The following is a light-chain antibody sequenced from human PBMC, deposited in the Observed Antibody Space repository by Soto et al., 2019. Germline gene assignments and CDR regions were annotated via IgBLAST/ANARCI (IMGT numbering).Light chain of an antibody. CDR1: QSVSSSS. CDR2: DAS. CDR3: QQYGGSPRT. J-gene: IGKJ1*01. V-gene: IGKV3-20*01. Sequence: EIVLTQSPGTLSLSPGERATLSCRASQSVSSSSLAWYRQKRGQAPRLLIHDASSRATGIPDRFSGSGSGTDSTLTISRLEPEDFAVYYCQQYGGSPRTFGQGTKVDI.